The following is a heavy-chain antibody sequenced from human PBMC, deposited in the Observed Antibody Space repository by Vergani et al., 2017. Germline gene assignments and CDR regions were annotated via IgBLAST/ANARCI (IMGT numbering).Heavy chain of an antibody. V-gene: IGHV4-38-2*01. J-gene: IGHJ4*02. CDR1: GYSISSGYY. CDR2: IYHSGST. CDR3: ASRAGIAMYYFDY. D-gene: IGHD6-13*01. Sequence: QVQLQESGPGLVKPSETLSLTCAVSGYSISSGYYWGWIRQPPGKGLEWIGSIYHSGSTYYNPSLKSRVTISVDTSKNQFSLKLSSVTAADTAVYYCASRAGIAMYYFDYWGQGTLVTVSS.